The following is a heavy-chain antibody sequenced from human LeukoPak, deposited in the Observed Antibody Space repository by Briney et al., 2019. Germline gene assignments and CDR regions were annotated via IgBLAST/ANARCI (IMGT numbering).Heavy chain of an antibody. D-gene: IGHD3-10*01. Sequence: GGSLRLSCAASGFTFSSYGMHWVRQAPGKELEWVAFIRYDGSNKYYADSVKGRFTISRDNSKNTLYLQMNSLRAEDTAVYYCAKYASYGSGSHLHYFDYWGQGTLVTVSS. J-gene: IGHJ4*02. CDR1: GFTFSSYG. CDR3: AKYASYGSGSHLHYFDY. CDR2: IRYDGSNK. V-gene: IGHV3-30*02.